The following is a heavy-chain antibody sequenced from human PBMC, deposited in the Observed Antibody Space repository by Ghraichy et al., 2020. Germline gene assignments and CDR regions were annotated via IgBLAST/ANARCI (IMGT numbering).Heavy chain of an antibody. Sequence: SHTLSLTCVVSGGSISSTHSFWGWIRQPPGKGLEWIGSISYSGSTYYSPSLTSRVTISADMSKNQFSLNLPSVTAADTATYYCAGRGLLRSGQFRRGRGVQWFDPWGQGTLVIVSS. CDR3: AGRGLLRSGQFRRGRGVQWFDP. J-gene: IGHJ5*02. CDR2: ISYSGST. D-gene: IGHD2-15*01. V-gene: IGHV4-39*01. CDR1: GGSISSTHSF.